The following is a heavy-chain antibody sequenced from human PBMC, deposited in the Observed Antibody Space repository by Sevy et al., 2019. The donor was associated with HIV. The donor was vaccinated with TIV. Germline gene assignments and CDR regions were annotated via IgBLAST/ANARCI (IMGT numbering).Heavy chain of an antibody. J-gene: IGHJ4*02. V-gene: IGHV3-21*01. Sequence: GMSLRLSCAASGFTFSTSTMNWVRQAPGKGLEWVSLMTSSGSYILYADSVKGRFTISRDNAKNSVFLQMNSLRVEDTAVYYCVRDGWNYWGQGTLVTVSS. CDR3: VRDGWNY. CDR2: MTSSGSYI. D-gene: IGHD2-15*01. CDR1: GFTFSTST.